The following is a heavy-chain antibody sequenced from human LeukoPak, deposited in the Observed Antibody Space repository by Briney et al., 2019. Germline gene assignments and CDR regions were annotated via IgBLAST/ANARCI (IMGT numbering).Heavy chain of an antibody. J-gene: IGHJ4*02. CDR3: AKDYYYGSGTYRPLHDC. D-gene: IGHD3-10*01. Sequence: PGGSLRLSCAASGFTFSDFTMNWVRQAPGKGLEWVSSISRRADSIYYSDSVKGRFTVSRDNAKNSLYLQMNSLRAEDTAVYYCAKDYYYGSGTYRPLHDCWGQGTLVTVSS. CDR1: GFTFSDFT. CDR2: ISRRADSI. V-gene: IGHV3-21*04.